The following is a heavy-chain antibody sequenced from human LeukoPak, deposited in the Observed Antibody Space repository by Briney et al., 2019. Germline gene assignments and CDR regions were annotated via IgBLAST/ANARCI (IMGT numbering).Heavy chain of an antibody. D-gene: IGHD3-10*01. J-gene: IGHJ4*02. CDR1: GYSISSGYY. Sequence: PSETLSLTCTVSGYSISSGYYWGWIRQPPGKGLEWIGSIYHSGSTYYNPSLKSRVTISVDTSKNQFSLKLSSVTAADTAVYYCARVKGSDYYGSGSYYPYVDYWGQGTLVTVSS. CDR2: IYHSGST. V-gene: IGHV4-38-2*02. CDR3: ARVKGSDYYGSGSYYPYVDY.